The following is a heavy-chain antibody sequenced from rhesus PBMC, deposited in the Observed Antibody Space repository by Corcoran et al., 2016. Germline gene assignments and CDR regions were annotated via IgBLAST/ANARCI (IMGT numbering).Heavy chain of an antibody. CDR1: GGSISSSY. D-gene: IGHD1-1*01. V-gene: IGHV4-169*01. J-gene: IGHJ4*01. CDR3: AKSLRNYYFGY. Sequence: QLQLQESGPGLVKPSETLSVTCAVSGGSISSSYWSWLRQAPGKGLEWIGYIYCSGSRTKYNPSLKSRVTLSVDTSKYQLSLKLSSVTAADTAVYYCAKSLRNYYFGYWGQGVLVTVSS. CDR2: IYCSGSRT.